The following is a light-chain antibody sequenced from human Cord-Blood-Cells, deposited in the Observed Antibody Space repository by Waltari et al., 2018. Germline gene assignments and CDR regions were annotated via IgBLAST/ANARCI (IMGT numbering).Light chain of an antibody. Sequence: DTQMTQSPSSLSASVGDRVTITCRASQSISSYLNWYQQKPGKAPKLLIYAASSLQSGVPSRLSVSGSGTDFTLTISSPQPEDFATCYCQQSYSTPLIYSFGQGTKLEIK. J-gene: IGKJ2*03. V-gene: IGKV1-39*01. CDR3: QQSYSTPLIYS. CDR1: QSISSY. CDR2: AAS.